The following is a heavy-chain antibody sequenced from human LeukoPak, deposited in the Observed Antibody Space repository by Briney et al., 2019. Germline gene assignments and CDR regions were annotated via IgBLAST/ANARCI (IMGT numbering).Heavy chain of an antibody. D-gene: IGHD5-18*01. J-gene: IGHJ6*04. CDR3: ARLRGYSYGYNYYGMDV. V-gene: IGHV1-69*05. CDR1: GGTFSSYA. CDR2: IIPIFGTA. Sequence: GASVKVSCKASGGTFSSYAISWVRQAPGQGLEWMGGIIPIFGTANYAQKVQGRVTITTDKSTSTAYMELSSLRAEDTAVYYCARLRGYSYGYNYYGMDVWGKGTTVTVSS.